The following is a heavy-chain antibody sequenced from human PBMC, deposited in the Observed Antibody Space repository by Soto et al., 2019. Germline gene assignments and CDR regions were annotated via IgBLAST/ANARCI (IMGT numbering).Heavy chain of an antibody. CDR3: ARDPCFDYGDYGVNWFDP. V-gene: IGHV1-69*08. J-gene: IGHJ5*02. CDR2: IIPILGIA. Sequence: QVQLVQSGAEVKKPGSSVKVSCKASGGTFSSYTISWVRQAPGQGLEWMGRIIPILGIANYAQKFQGRVTITADKSTSTAYMELSSLRSEDTAVYYCARDPCFDYGDYGVNWFDPWGQGTPVTVSS. D-gene: IGHD4-17*01. CDR1: GGTFSSYT.